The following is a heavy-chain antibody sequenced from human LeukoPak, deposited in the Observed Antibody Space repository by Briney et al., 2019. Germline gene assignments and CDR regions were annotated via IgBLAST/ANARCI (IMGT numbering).Heavy chain of an antibody. CDR2: ISTFNGNR. Sequence: ASVKVSCKTSGYTFSAYGISWVRQAPGQGLEWMGWISTFNGNRHFAQKFQDRVTLTTDTSTTTAFMELSGLSSDDSAVYYCAREQLYFYGSGSSTRIAFGSWGQGTVVTVSS. CDR3: AREQLYFYGSGSSTRIAFGS. D-gene: IGHD3-10*01. V-gene: IGHV1-18*01. CDR1: GYTFSAYG. J-gene: IGHJ4*02.